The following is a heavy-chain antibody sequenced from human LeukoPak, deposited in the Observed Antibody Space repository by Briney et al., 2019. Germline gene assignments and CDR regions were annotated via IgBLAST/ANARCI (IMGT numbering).Heavy chain of an antibody. CDR3: ARSLRFLEWFPNFDY. J-gene: IGHJ4*02. V-gene: IGHV1-69*13. Sequence: SVKVSCKASGGTFSSYAISWVRQAPGQGLEWMGGIIPIFGTANYAQKFQGRVTITADVSTSTAYMELSSLRSEDTAVYYCARSLRFLEWFPNFDYWGQGTLVTVSS. D-gene: IGHD3-3*01. CDR1: GGTFSSYA. CDR2: IIPIFGTA.